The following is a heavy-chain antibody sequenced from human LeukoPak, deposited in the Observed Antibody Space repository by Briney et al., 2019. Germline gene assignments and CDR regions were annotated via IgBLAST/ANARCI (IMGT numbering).Heavy chain of an antibody. Sequence: PSETLSLTCTVSGGSISRGTYYWSWIRQHPGKGLEWIGYIYYSGSTYYNPSLKSRVTIPVDTSENQFSLKPSSVTAADTAVYYCARQDGVVTAIPLIFFDYWGQGTLVTVSS. J-gene: IGHJ4*02. CDR1: GGSISRGTYY. V-gene: IGHV4-31*03. D-gene: IGHD2-21*02. CDR3: ARQDGVVTAIPLIFFDY. CDR2: IYYSGST.